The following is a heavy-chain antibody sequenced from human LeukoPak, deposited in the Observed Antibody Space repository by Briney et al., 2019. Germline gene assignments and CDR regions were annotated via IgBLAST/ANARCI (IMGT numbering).Heavy chain of an antibody. CDR1: GFTFSSYC. CDR2: IWYDGSNK. CDR3: ARAYYGDYLLDY. Sequence: PGRSLRLSCAASGFTFSSYCMHWVRQAPGKGLEWVAVIWYDGSNKYYADSVKGRFTTSRDNSKNTLYLQMNSLRVEDTAVYYCARAYYGDYLLDYWGQGTLVTVSS. J-gene: IGHJ4*02. D-gene: IGHD4-17*01. V-gene: IGHV3-33*01.